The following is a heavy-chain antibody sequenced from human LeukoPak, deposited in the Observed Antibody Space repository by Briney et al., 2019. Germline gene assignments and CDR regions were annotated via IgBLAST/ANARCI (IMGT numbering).Heavy chain of an antibody. CDR1: GYSFTNYW. CDR2: IYPGDSDT. J-gene: IGHJ5*02. Sequence: GESLKISCKGSGYSFTNYWIGWVRQMPGKGLEWMGIIYPGDSDTRYGPSFQGQVTISADKSISTAYLQWSSLKASDTAMYYCARHPAVADPYNWFGPWGQGTLVTVSS. CDR3: ARHPAVADPYNWFGP. V-gene: IGHV5-51*01. D-gene: IGHD6-19*01.